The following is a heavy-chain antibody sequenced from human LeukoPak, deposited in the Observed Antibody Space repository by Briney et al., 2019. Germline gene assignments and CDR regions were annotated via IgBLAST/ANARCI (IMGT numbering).Heavy chain of an antibody. CDR1: GFTFSNHD. CDR2: ISTDESYK. Sequence: PGTSLRLSCAASGFTFSNHDLHWVRQAPGQGLEWKTGISTDESYKSYAGSVKGRFTISRDNSKNTLYLQMNSLRAEDTAVYYCARETGSPGAFDIWGQGTMVTVSS. D-gene: IGHD1-26*01. J-gene: IGHJ3*02. CDR3: ARETGSPGAFDI. V-gene: IGHV3-30-3*01.